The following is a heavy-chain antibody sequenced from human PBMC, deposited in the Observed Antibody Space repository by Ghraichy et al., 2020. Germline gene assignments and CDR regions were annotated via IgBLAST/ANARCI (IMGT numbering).Heavy chain of an antibody. Sequence: ALVKVSCKASGYIFSDYYMHWVRQVPGHGLEWMGWINPNTGRTDYAQKFQDRVTMTRDTSMSTAYMELTSLRIDDTAVYFCARDFGPDNDFWSGYYYDYWGQGTLVTVSS. CDR3: ARDFGPDNDFWSGYYYDY. CDR1: GYIFSDYY. CDR2: INPNTGRT. D-gene: IGHD3-3*01. V-gene: IGHV1-2*02. J-gene: IGHJ4*02.